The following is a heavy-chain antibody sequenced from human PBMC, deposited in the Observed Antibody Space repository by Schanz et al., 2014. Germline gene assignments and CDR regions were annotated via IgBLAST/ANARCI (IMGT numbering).Heavy chain of an antibody. CDR3: ARHVRSSTGIDY. Sequence: QVQLVESGGGVVKPGGSLRVSCAGSGFSFRGFGMTWVRQAPGKGLGWMALIGYDGNNKYYADSVKGRFTISSDNSKNTQFLHLSSLRADDSAVYYCARHVRSSTGIDYWGQGTLVTVSS. J-gene: IGHJ4*02. CDR2: IGYDGNNK. CDR1: GFSFRGFG. D-gene: IGHD6-6*01. V-gene: IGHV3-30*03.